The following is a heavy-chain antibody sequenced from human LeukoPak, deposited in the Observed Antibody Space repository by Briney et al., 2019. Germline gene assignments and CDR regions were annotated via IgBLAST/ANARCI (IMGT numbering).Heavy chain of an antibody. D-gene: IGHD3-3*01. Sequence: TPSETLSLTCAVYGGSFSGYYWSWIRQPPGKGLEWIGEINHSGSSNYNPSLKSRVTISVDTSKNQFSLKLSSVTAADTAVYYCSRGGLRFLSGYYYMDVWGKGTTVTVSS. J-gene: IGHJ6*03. CDR3: SRGGLRFLSGYYYMDV. V-gene: IGHV4-34*01. CDR1: GGSFSGYY. CDR2: INHSGSS.